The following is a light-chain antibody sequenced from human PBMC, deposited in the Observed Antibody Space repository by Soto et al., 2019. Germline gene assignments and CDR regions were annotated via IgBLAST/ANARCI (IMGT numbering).Light chain of an antibody. Sequence: QSVLTQPPSASGTPGQRVTISCSGRSSNIGSNTVNWYQQLPGTAPKLLIYSNNQRPSGVPDRFSGSKSGTSASLAISGLQSEDEADYHCAGWDDSLNGVVFGGGTKLTVL. CDR3: AGWDDSLNGVV. CDR2: SNN. V-gene: IGLV1-44*01. CDR1: SSNIGSNT. J-gene: IGLJ2*01.